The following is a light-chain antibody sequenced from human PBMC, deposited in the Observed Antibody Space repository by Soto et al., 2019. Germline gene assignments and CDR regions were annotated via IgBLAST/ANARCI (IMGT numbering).Light chain of an antibody. J-gene: IGLJ3*02. Sequence: QSALTQPASVSGSPGQSITISCTGTSSDVGSYNLVSWYQQHPGKAPKLMISEVSNRPSGVSNRFSGSKSCNTASLTISGLQAEDEADYYCSSYTGTSPPLVFGGGTKVTVL. CDR1: SSDVGSYNL. V-gene: IGLV2-14*02. CDR3: SSYTGTSPPLV. CDR2: EVS.